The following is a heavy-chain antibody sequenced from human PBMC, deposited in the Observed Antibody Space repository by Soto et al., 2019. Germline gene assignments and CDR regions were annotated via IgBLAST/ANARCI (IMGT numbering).Heavy chain of an antibody. D-gene: IGHD5-12*01. Sequence: GESLKISCKGSGYSFTIYWIGWVRQIPGKGLEWMWIIYPGDSDTRYSPSFQGRVTISADKSISTAYLQWSILTASDTAKYYCARHSPVARHRHYYYDMDVWGQGTTLTVSS. CDR2: IYPGDSDT. CDR3: ARHSPVARHRHYYYDMDV. V-gene: IGHV5-51*01. J-gene: IGHJ6*02. CDR1: GYSFTIYW.